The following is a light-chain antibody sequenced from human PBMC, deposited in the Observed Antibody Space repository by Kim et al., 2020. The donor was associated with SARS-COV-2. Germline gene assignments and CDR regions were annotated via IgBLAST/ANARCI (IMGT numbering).Light chain of an antibody. Sequence: DTQMTQAPSSLSASVGDRVTITCRASQSIGRYLNWYQQKPGKAPMLLIYAASSLQGGVPSRFSGSRSGTDFTLTINSLQPEDFATYYCQQSYRTPYSFGQGTKLEI. CDR2: AAS. V-gene: IGKV1-39*01. CDR1: QSIGRY. J-gene: IGKJ2*01. CDR3: QQSYRTPYS.